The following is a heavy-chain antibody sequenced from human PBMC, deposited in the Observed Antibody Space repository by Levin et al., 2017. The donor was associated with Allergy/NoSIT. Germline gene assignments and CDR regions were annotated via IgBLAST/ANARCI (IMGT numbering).Heavy chain of an antibody. D-gene: IGHD3-22*01. CDR3: YTAHYFDNKFHY. Sequence: MTGGSLRLSCAASGFTFSFAWMNWVRQAPGKGLEWVGRIESKTDGGTIDYAAPVKGRFIISRDDSKNTLYLQMNSLKTEDTAVYYCYTAHYFDNKFHYWGQGTLVTVSS. J-gene: IGHJ4*02. CDR2: IESKTDGGTI. CDR1: GFTFSFAW. V-gene: IGHV3-15*04.